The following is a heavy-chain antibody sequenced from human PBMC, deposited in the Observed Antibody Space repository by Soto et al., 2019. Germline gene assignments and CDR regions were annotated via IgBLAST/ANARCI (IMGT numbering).Heavy chain of an antibody. V-gene: IGHV3-9*01. CDR3: AKAGGGTQLPNSRGAFDI. D-gene: IGHD2-2*01. CDR2: ISWNSGSI. J-gene: IGHJ3*02. CDR1: GFTFDDYA. Sequence: EVQLVESGGGLVQPGRSLRLSCAASGFTFDDYAMHWVRQAPGKGLEWVSGISWNSGSIGYADSVKGRFTISRDNAKNSLYLQMNSLRAEDTALYYCAKAGGGTQLPNSRGAFDIWGQGTMVTVSS.